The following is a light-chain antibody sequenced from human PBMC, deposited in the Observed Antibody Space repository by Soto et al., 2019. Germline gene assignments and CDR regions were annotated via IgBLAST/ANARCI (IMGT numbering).Light chain of an antibody. J-gene: IGKJ1*01. V-gene: IGKV3-15*01. CDR3: HQYNNWPTWT. CDR1: QSVSSN. Sequence: EVVMTQSPDTLSVSPGERATLSCRASQSVSSNLAWYQQKPCQAHRLIIYGASTRATGIPARFSGSGSETEFTLTISNLQSEDFAVYYCHQYNNWPTWTFGQGTKV. CDR2: GAS.